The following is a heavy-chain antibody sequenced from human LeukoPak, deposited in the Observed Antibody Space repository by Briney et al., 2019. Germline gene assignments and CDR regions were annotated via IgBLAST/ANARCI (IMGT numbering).Heavy chain of an antibody. CDR3: AKGGGAYYFEY. D-gene: IGHD3-16*01. CDR1: GFSFSSSV. V-gene: IGHV3-33*06. CDR2: IWYDGGNK. J-gene: IGHJ4*02. Sequence: PGGSLRLSCAASGFSFSSSVMHWVRQAPGKGLEWVAVIWYDGGNKCYAGSVKGRFTVSRDSSKNTLYLQMNSLRAEDTGVYYCAKGGGAYYFEYWGQGTLVLVSS.